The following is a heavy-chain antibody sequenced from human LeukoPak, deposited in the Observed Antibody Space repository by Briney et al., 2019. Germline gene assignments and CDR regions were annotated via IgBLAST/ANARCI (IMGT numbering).Heavy chain of an antibody. D-gene: IGHD6-19*01. CDR2: INHSGST. V-gene: IGHV4-34*01. Sequence: SETLSLTCAVYGGSFSGYYWSWIRQPPGKGLEWIGEINHSGSTNYNPSLKSRVTISVDTSKNQFSLKLSSVTAADTAVYYCARDSSGWYPGWFDPWGQGTLVTASS. CDR3: ARDSSGWYPGWFDP. CDR1: GGSFSGYY. J-gene: IGHJ5*02.